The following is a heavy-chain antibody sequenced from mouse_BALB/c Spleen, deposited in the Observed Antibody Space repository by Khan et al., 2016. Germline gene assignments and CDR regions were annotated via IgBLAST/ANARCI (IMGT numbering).Heavy chain of an antibody. Sequence: EVQLQESGPELVKPGASVKISCKASGYTFTDNSIHWLKQSHGKSLEWIGYIYPYNGGTGYNQKFKNRATLTVDDSSNTAYMDLRSLTSEDSAVYYCANDDAWFAYWGQGTLVTVSA. CDR3: ANDDAWFAY. J-gene: IGHJ3*01. V-gene: IGHV1S29*02. CDR2: IYPYNGGT. CDR1: GYTFTDNS.